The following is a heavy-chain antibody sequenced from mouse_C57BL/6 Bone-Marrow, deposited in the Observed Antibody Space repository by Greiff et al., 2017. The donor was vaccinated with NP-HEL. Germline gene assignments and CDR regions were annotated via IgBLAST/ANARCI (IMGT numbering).Heavy chain of an antibody. D-gene: IGHD1-1*01. CDR3: ARSNYGSSYNFDY. CDR1: GYTFTSYW. V-gene: IGHV1-55*01. Sequence: VQLQQPGAELVKPGASVKMSCKASGYTFTSYWITWVKQRPGQGLEWIGDIYPGSGSTNYNEKFKSKATLTVDTSSSTAYMQLSSLTSEDSAVYYCARSNYGSSYNFDYWGQGTTLTVSS. CDR2: IYPGSGST. J-gene: IGHJ2*01.